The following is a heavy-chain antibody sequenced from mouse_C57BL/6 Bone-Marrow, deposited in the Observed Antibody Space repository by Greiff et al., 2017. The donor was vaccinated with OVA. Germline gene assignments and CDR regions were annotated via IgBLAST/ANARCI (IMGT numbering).Heavy chain of an antibody. V-gene: IGHV1-53*01. CDR1: GYTFTSYW. J-gene: IGHJ3*01. Sequence: QVHVKQPGTELVKPGASVKLSCKASGYTFTSYWMHWVKQRPGQGLEWIGNINPSNGGTNYNEKFKSKATLTVDKSSSTAYMQLSSLTSEDSAVYYCARLIYYDYDEAYWGQGTLVTVSA. D-gene: IGHD2-4*01. CDR2: INPSNGGT. CDR3: ARLIYYDYDEAY.